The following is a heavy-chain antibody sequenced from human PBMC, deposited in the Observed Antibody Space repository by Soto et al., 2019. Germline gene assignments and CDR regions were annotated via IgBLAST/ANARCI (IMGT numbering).Heavy chain of an antibody. CDR3: AKYCFINLRGYDSY. CDR1: GFTFSTYA. D-gene: IGHD5-12*01. V-gene: IGHV3-23*01. Sequence: EVQLLESGGGLVQPGGSLRLSCAASGFTFSTYAMIWVRQAPGKGLEWVSAISGSGDRTYYADSVKSRFTISRDNSKNTLELQISSLSAEDTAKYYCAKYCFINLRGYDSYWGRGTLV. J-gene: IGHJ4*02. CDR2: ISGSGDRT.